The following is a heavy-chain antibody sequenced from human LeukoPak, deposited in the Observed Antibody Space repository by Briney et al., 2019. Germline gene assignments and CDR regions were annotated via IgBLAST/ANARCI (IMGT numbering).Heavy chain of an antibody. Sequence: SETLSLTCAVYGGSFSGYYWSWIRQSPGKGLEWIGETYHSGSTNYNPSLKSRVTISLDTSKNQFSLRLSSVTAADTAMYYCARRPTGDLEFHYWGQGTLVTVSS. CDR2: TYHSGST. CDR1: GGSFSGYY. J-gene: IGHJ4*02. CDR3: ARRPTGDLEFHY. D-gene: IGHD7-27*01. V-gene: IGHV4-34*01.